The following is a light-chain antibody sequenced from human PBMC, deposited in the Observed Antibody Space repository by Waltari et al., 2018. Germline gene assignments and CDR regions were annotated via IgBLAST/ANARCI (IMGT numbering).Light chain of an antibody. V-gene: IGLV2-23*02. J-gene: IGLJ1*01. Sequence: QSALTQPASVSGSHGQSITISCTGTSSDVGSYNLFPWYQQHPGKAPKLMIYEVSKRPSGVSNRFSGSKSGNTASLTISGLQAEDEADYYCCSYAGSSTLGVFGTGTKVTVL. CDR2: EVS. CDR1: SSDVGSYNL. CDR3: CSYAGSSTLGV.